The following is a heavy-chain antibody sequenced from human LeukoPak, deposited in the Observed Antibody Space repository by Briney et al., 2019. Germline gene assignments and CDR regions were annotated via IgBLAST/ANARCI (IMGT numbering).Heavy chain of an antibody. D-gene: IGHD5-24*01. CDR2: IYYSGST. CDR3: ARALEMATIPEYFDY. CDR1: GGSISSSSYY. Sequence: SETLSLTCTASGGSISSSSYYWGWIRQPPGKGLEWIGSIYYSGSTYYNPSLKSRVTISVDTSKNQFSLKLSSVTAADTAVYYCARALEMATIPEYFDYWGQGTLVTVSS. V-gene: IGHV4-39*07. J-gene: IGHJ4*02.